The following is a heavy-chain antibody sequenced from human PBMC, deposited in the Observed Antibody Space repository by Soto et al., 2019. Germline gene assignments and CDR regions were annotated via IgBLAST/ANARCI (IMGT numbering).Heavy chain of an antibody. J-gene: IGHJ4*02. CDR2: ISYDGSNK. V-gene: IGHV3-30-3*01. CDR1: GFTFSSYA. CDR3: AREDSGIAVAGHRNHFDY. D-gene: IGHD6-19*01. Sequence: SGGSLNLSCAASGFTFSSYAMHWVRQAPGKGLEWVAVISYDGSNKYYADSVKGRLTISRDNSKNTLYLQMNGLRAEDTAVYYCAREDSGIAVAGHRNHFDYWGQGTLVTVSS.